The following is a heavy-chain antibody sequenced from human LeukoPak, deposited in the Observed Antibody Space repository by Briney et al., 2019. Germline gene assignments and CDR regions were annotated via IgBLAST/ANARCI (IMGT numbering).Heavy chain of an antibody. Sequence: AESPQILCEGSACNFGSYWIACLRQKPGKSPEWMGIVYPRNSKTKYNPSFRGQVTISADKSVSTSYLQLSSLPASDTAIYYCSRRGGNSNDVPFIVWGGGTVVTVPS. CDR3: SRRGGNSNDVPFIV. D-gene: IGHD4-23*01. V-gene: IGHV5-51*01. CDR1: ACNFGSYW. CDR2: VYPRNSKT. J-gene: IGHJ3*01.